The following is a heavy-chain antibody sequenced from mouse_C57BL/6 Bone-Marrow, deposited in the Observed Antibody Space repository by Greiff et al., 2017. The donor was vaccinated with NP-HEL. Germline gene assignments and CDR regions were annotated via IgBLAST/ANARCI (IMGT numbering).Heavy chain of an antibody. Sequence: VQLQESGAELVRPGTSVKVSCKASGYAFTNYLIEWVKQRPRQGLEWIGVINPGSGGTNYNEKFKGKATLTADKSSSTAYMQLSSLTSEDSAVYFCARYGGGYDGNYAMDYWGQGTSVTVSS. CDR2: INPGSGGT. V-gene: IGHV1-54*01. J-gene: IGHJ4*01. CDR1: GYAFTNYL. CDR3: ARYGGGYDGNYAMDY. D-gene: IGHD2-2*01.